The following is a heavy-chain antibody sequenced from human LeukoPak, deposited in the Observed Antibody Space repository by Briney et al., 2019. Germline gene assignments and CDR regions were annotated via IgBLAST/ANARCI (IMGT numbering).Heavy chain of an antibody. Sequence: PGGSLRLSCAASGFTFSSYGMHWVRQAPGKGLEWVAVIWYDGSNKYYADSVKGRFTISRDNSKNTLYLQMNSLRSDDTAVYYCARDNAYYDILTGYYPDYWGQGTLVTVSS. V-gene: IGHV3-33*01. CDR1: GFTFSSYG. D-gene: IGHD3-9*01. J-gene: IGHJ4*02. CDR2: IWYDGSNK. CDR3: ARDNAYYDILTGYYPDY.